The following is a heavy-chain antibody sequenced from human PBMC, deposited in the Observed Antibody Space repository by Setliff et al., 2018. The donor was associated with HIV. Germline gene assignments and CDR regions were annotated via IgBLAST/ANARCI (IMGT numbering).Heavy chain of an antibody. CDR2: VNHNGNI. CDR1: GVPLSDYY. D-gene: IGHD2-21*02. CDR3: AISIVGVTSEMY. Sequence: PSETLSLSCTLNGVPLSDYYWNWIRQSPGKGLEWIVEVNHNGNINYNPSLKSRVTVSVDTSKTQYSLKMISVTAADTAMYYCAISIVGVTSEMYWAQGTLVTVSS. V-gene: IGHV4-34*01. J-gene: IGHJ4*02.